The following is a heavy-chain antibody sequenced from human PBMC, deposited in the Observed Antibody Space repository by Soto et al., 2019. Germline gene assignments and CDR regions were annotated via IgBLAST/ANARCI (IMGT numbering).Heavy chain of an antibody. CDR1: GFTFSSYG. CDR3: ARSDDGDYGRFDP. J-gene: IGHJ5*02. D-gene: IGHD4-17*01. Sequence: QVQLVESGGGVVQPGRSLRLSCAASGFTFSSYGMHWVRQAPGKGLEWVAVIWYDGSNKYYADSVKGRFTISRDNSKNTLYLQMNSRRAEDTAVYYGARSDDGDYGRFDPWGQGTLVTVSS. CDR2: IWYDGSNK. V-gene: IGHV3-33*01.